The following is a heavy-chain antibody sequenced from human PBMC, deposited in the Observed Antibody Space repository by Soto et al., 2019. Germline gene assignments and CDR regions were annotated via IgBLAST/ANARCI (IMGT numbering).Heavy chain of an antibody. J-gene: IGHJ6*03. CDR1: GYTFTSYD. CDR2: MNPNSGNT. Sequence: GASVKVSCKASGYTFTSYDINWVRQATGQGLEWMGWMNPNSGNTGYAQKFQGRVTKTRNTSISTAYMELSSLRSEDTAVYYCARSGAIVAYYYYYMDVWGKGTTVTVSS. V-gene: IGHV1-8*01. D-gene: IGHD2-15*01. CDR3: ARSGAIVAYYYYYMDV.